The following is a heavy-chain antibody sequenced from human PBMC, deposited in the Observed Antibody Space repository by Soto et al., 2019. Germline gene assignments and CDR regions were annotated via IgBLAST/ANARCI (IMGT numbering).Heavy chain of an antibody. Sequence: GGSVKVSCKASGYTFTGYYVHWVREAPGQGLEWMGWINPETGGTSYAQKFQGRVTLSRDASINTAYLELSSLRFDDAAVYFCARERFQVISDGMDVWGQGTTVTVSS. V-gene: IGHV1-2*02. CDR3: ARERFQVISDGMDV. D-gene: IGHD2-21*01. CDR2: INPETGGT. J-gene: IGHJ6*02. CDR1: GYTFTGYY.